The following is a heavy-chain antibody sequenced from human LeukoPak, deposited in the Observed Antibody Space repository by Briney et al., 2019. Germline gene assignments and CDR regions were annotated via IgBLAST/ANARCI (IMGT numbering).Heavy chain of an antibody. J-gene: IGHJ4*02. CDR1: GFTFSSYS. CDR2: ISSSSSYI. V-gene: IGHV3-21*01. CDR3: ARARWMATAVVY. D-gene: IGHD5-24*01. Sequence: AGSLRLSCAASGFTFSSYSMNWVRQAPGKGLEWVSSISSSSSYIYYADSVRGRFTISRDNAKNSLYLQMNSLRAEDTAVYYCARARWMATAVVYWGQGTLVTVSS.